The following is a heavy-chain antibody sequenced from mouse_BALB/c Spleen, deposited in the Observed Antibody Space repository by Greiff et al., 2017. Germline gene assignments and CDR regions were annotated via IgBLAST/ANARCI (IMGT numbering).Heavy chain of an antibody. V-gene: IGHV2-6-7*01. Sequence: QVQLQQSGPGLVAPSQSLSITCTVSGFSLTGYGVNWVRQPPGKGLEWLGMIWGDGSTDYNSALKSRLSISKDNSKSQVFLKMNSLQTDDTARYYCARDRGRGLYYDYGMDYWGQGTSVTVSS. CDR2: IWGDGST. CDR3: ARDRGRGLYYDYGMDY. CDR1: GFSLTGYG. J-gene: IGHJ4*01. D-gene: IGHD2-4*01.